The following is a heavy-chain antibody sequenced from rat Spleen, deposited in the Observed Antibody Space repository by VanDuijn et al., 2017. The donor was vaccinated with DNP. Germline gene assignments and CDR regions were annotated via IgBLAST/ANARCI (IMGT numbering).Heavy chain of an antibody. CDR1: GFTFSHSD. CDR2: ISSSGGTI. Sequence: EVQLVESGGGFVQPGRSMKLSCAASGFTFSHSDMAWVRQSPTEGLEWVASISSSGGTIFYRDSVKGRFTGSRDNAKNTLYLQMDSLRSEDTATYYCARRGLRRVLDAWGQGTSVTVSS. D-gene: IGHD1-11*01. J-gene: IGHJ4*01. V-gene: IGHV5-25*01. CDR3: ARRGLRRVLDA.